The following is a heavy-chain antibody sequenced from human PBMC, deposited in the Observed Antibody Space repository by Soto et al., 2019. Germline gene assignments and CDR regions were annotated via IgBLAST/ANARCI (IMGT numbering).Heavy chain of an antibody. V-gene: IGHV4-61*01. CDR1: GGSVSGGNYY. CDR2: VSYSGST. D-gene: IGHD3-16*01. Sequence: QVQLQESGPGLVKPSETLSLSCTVSGGSVSGGNYYWSWIRQPPGKGLEWIGYVSYSGSTNYNPSLKSRVTISVDTSKNQFSLNLSSVPAADTAVYYCATSPRFALDIWGQGTMVIVSA. J-gene: IGHJ3*02. CDR3: ATSPRFALDI.